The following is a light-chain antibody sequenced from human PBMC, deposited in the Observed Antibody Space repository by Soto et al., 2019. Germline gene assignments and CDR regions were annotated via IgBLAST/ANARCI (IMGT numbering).Light chain of an antibody. CDR2: GVT. CDR1: SSDVGGFNY. V-gene: IGLV2-14*01. CDR3: NSHTTFSTLI. J-gene: IGLJ2*01. Sequence: QSALTQPASVSGSPGQSITISCTGSSSDVGGFNYVSWYQQHPGKAPKLIIYGVTIRPSGVSNRFSGSKSGNTASLTISGLQAEDEAHYYCNSHTTFSTLIFGGGTKVTVL.